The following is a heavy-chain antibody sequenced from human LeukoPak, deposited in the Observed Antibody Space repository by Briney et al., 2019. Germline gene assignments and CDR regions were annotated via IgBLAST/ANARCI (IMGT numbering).Heavy chain of an antibody. Sequence: GGSLRLSCAASGFTFSSYSMNWVRQAPGKGLEWVSSISSSSSYIYYADSVKDRFTISRDNAKNSLYLQMNSLRAEDTAVYYCARVATRNGAPDYWGQGTLVTVSS. CDR3: ARVATRNGAPDY. CDR2: ISSSSSYI. V-gene: IGHV3-21*01. J-gene: IGHJ4*02. D-gene: IGHD2-15*01. CDR1: GFTFSSYS.